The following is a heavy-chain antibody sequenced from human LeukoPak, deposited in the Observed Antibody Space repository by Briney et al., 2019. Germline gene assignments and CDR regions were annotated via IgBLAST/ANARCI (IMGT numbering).Heavy chain of an antibody. J-gene: IGHJ3*02. CDR1: GYTFTSYY. V-gene: IGHV1-2*02. D-gene: IGHD1-26*01. Sequence: ASAKVSCKASGYTFTSYYMHWVRQAPGQGLEWMGWIKPNSGGTNYAQKFQGRVTMTRDTSISTAYMELSSLRSDDTAVYYCARPSGGSLRDGFDIWGQGTMVTVSS. CDR3: ARPSGGSLRDGFDI. CDR2: IKPNSGGT.